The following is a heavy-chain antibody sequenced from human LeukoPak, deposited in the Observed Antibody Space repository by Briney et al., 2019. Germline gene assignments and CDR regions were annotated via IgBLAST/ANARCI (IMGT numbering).Heavy chain of an antibody. J-gene: IGHJ5*02. V-gene: IGHV4-34*01. CDR2: INHSGST. D-gene: IGHD3-22*01. CDR3: ARDSGRDYYDSSGYYAFDP. Sequence: SETLSLTCAVYGGSFSGYYWSWIRQPPGKGLEWIGEINHSGSTNYNPSLKSRVTISVDMSKNQFSLKLNSVTAADTAVYYCARDSGRDYYDSSGYYAFDPWGQGTLVTVSS. CDR1: GGSFSGYY.